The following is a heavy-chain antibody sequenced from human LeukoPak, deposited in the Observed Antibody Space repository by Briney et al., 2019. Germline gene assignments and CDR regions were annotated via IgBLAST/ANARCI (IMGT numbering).Heavy chain of an antibody. V-gene: IGHV4-4*02. J-gene: IGHJ3*02. CDR1: GGSISSSNW. Sequence: SGTLSLTCAVSGGSISSSNWWSWIRQPPGKGLEWIGEIYHSGGTNYNPSLKSRVTISVDKSKTQFSLKLSSVTAADTAVYYCARVGDYVWGSYRCNAFDIWGQGTMVTVSS. D-gene: IGHD3-16*02. CDR2: IYHSGGT. CDR3: ARVGDYVWGSYRCNAFDI.